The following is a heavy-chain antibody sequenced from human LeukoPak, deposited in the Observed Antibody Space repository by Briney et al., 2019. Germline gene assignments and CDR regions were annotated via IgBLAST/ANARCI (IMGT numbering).Heavy chain of an antibody. J-gene: IGHJ4*02. Sequence: SETLSLTCTVSGGSMRSYYWSWIRQPPGKGLEWIGYIYYSGSTNYNPSLKSRVTISVDTSKNQFSLKLSSVTAADTAVYYCARAPTHYYGSGQINWGQGTLVTVSS. CDR3: ARAPTHYYGSGQIN. V-gene: IGHV4-59*01. CDR2: IYYSGST. D-gene: IGHD3-10*01. CDR1: GGSMRSYY.